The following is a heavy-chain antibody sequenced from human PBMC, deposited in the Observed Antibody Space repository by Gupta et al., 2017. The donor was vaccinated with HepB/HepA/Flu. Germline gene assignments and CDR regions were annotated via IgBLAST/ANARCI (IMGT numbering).Heavy chain of an antibody. D-gene: IGHD6-13*01. CDR3: ARDHSSSWYNWFDP. CDR1: GFTFSSYS. Sequence: EVQLVESGGGLVKPGGSMRLSCAASGFTFSSYSMNWVRQAPGKGLECGSSISSSSSYIYYADSVKGRFTISRDNAKNALYRQMNSLRAEETAVYYCARDHSSSWYNWFDPWGQGTLVTVSS. J-gene: IGHJ5*02. CDR2: ISSSSSYI. V-gene: IGHV3-21*01.